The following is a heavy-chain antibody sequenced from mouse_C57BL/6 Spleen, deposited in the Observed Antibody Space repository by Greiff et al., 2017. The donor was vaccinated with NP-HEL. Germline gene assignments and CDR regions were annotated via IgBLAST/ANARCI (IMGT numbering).Heavy chain of an antibody. CDR3: ASSSPYYGIAY. CDR1: GYTFTDYY. D-gene: IGHD1-1*01. CDR2: INPYNGGT. V-gene: IGHV1-19*01. Sequence: VHVKQSGPVLVKPGASVKMSCKASGYTFTDYYMNWVKQSHGKSLEWIGVINPYNGGTSYNQKFKGKATLTVDKSSSTAYMELNSLTSEDSAVYYCASSSPYYGIAYWGQGTLVTVSA. J-gene: IGHJ3*01.